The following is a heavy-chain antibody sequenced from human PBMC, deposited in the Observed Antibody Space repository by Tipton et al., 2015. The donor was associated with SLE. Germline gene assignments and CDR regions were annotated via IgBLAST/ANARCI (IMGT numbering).Heavy chain of an antibody. CDR3: AKDRVGSRVPEGD. CDR2: ISGSADST. CDR1: GFTFSYYA. V-gene: IGHV3-23*01. J-gene: IGHJ4*02. D-gene: IGHD2-2*01. Sequence: SLRLSCAASGFTFSYYAMNWVRQAPGKGLEWVSGISGSADSTNYADSVKGRFTISRDNSKSTLYLQMNSLRAEDTAVYYCAKDRVGSRVPEGDWGQGTLVIVSS.